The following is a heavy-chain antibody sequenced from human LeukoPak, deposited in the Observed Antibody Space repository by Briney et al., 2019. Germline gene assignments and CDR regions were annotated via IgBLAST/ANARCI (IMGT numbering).Heavy chain of an antibody. CDR3: ARGQYSSSSGSPYHYYGMDV. V-gene: IGHV4-34*01. CDR1: GGSFSGYY. J-gene: IGHJ6*02. CDR2: INHSGSA. D-gene: IGHD6-6*01. Sequence: SETLSLTCAVYGGSFSGYYWSWIRQPPGKGLEWIGEINHSGSANHNPSLKSRVTISVDTSKNQFSLKLSSVTAADTAVYYCARGQYSSSSGSPYHYYGMDVWGQGTLVTVSS.